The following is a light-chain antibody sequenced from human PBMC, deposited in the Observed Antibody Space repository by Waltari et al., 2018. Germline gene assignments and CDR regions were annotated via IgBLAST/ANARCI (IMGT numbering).Light chain of an antibody. CDR1: SCPPSSSSY. V-gene: IGLV8-61*01. CDR2: KAN. CDR3: ALYMGSGIWV. J-gene: IGLJ3*02. Sequence: QTVVTQEPSLSVSPGGNVTLTCALGSCPPSSSSYHTWYQQTPGQAPRTLVYKANARSSGVPDRFSGSILGNTAALTITGAQADDESDYYCALYMGSGIWVFGGGTRLTVL.